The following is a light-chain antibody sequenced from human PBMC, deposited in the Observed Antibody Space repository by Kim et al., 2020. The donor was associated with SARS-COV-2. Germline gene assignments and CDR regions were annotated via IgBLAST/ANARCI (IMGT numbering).Light chain of an antibody. CDR3: QQSYSATV. CDR2: AAS. V-gene: IGKV1-39*01. J-gene: IGKJ5*01. Sequence: DSQLTQSPSSLSASVGDRVTITCRTSQTMNDYLNWYQQAPGRAPKLLIYAASTLQDGVPSRFSGSRYGTDYTLTISSLQPEDFTTDYCQQSYSATVFGQETRLEIK. CDR1: QTMNDY.